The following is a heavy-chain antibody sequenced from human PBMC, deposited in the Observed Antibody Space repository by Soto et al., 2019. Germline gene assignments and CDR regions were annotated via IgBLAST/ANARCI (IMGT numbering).Heavy chain of an antibody. CDR2: IKSKTDGGTT. Sequence: GGSLRLSCAASGFTFSNAWMSWVRQAPGKGLEWVGRIKSKTDGGTTDYAAPVKGRFTISRDDSKNTLYLQMNSLKTEDTAVYYCTTARGRWGHYYYYMDVWGKGTTVTVSS. CDR1: GFTFSNAW. D-gene: IGHD2-21*02. V-gene: IGHV3-15*01. J-gene: IGHJ6*03. CDR3: TTARGRWGHYYYYMDV.